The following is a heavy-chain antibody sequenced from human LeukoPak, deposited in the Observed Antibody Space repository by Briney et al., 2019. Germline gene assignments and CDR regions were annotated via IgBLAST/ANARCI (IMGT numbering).Heavy chain of an antibody. D-gene: IGHD4-17*01. CDR2: ISAYNGNT. CDR1: GYTFTSYG. Sequence: ASVKVSCKASGYTFTSYGISWVRQAPGQGLERMGWISAYNGNTNYAQKPHGRVTMTTDTSTSTAYMELRSLRSDDTAVYYCARHLSGYDYAYDYWGQGTLVTVSS. V-gene: IGHV1-18*04. CDR3: ARHLSGYDYAYDY. J-gene: IGHJ4*02.